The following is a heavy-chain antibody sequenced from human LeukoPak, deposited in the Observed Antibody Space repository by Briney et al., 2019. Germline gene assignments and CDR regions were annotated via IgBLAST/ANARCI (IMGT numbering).Heavy chain of an antibody. CDR3: PRDSRSYYGSGTYYRGAYFFDF. D-gene: IGHD3-10*01. Sequence: PGGSLRLSCAASEFSFSSYALSGVRQAPGKGLEWVSYISSSSSYTNYADSVKGRFTVSRDNAKKSLFLQMKSLRAEDTAVYYCPRDSRSYYGSGTYYRGAYFFDFWGQGTLVTVSS. J-gene: IGHJ4*02. CDR2: ISSSSSYT. CDR1: EFSFSSYA. V-gene: IGHV3-11*05.